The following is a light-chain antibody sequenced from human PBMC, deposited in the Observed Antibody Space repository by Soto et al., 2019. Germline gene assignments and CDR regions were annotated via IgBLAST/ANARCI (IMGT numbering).Light chain of an antibody. CDR2: GAS. J-gene: IGKJ5*01. Sequence: TVLTQSPGTLSLSPGERATLSCRASQSVSSSYLAWYQQKPGQAPRLLIYGASSRATGIPDRFSGSGSGTDFTLTISRLEPEDFAVYYCQQYGSSPRITFGQGTRLEI. CDR3: QQYGSSPRIT. CDR1: QSVSSSY. V-gene: IGKV3-20*01.